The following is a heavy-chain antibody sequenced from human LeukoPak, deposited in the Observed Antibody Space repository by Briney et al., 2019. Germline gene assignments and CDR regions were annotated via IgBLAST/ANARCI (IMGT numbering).Heavy chain of an antibody. V-gene: IGHV4-59*01. CDR2: IYYSGST. D-gene: IGHD6-19*01. Sequence: SETLSLTCTVSGGSISSYYWSWIRQPPGKGLEWIGYIYYSGSTNYNPSLKSRVTISVDTSKNQFSLKLSSVTAADTAVYYCAREAVAGTNPPDYWGQGTLVTVSS. J-gene: IGHJ4*02. CDR3: AREAVAGTNPPDY. CDR1: GGSISSYY.